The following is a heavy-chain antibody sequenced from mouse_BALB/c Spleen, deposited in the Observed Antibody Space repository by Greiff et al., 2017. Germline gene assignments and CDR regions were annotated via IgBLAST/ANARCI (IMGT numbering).Heavy chain of an antibody. D-gene: IGHD2-3*01. CDR3: ARRDDGYYEAY. Sequence: EVHLVESGGDLVKPGGSLKLSCAASGFTFSSYGMSWVRQTPDKRLEWVATISSGGSYTYYPDSVKGRFTISRDNAKNTLYLQMSSLKSEDTAMYYCARRDDGYYEAYWGQGTLVTVSA. J-gene: IGHJ3*01. V-gene: IGHV5-6*01. CDR2: ISSGGSYT. CDR1: GFTFSSYG.